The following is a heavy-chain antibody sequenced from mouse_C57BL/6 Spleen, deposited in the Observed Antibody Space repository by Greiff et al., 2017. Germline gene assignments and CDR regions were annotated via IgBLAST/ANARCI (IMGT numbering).Heavy chain of an antibody. J-gene: IGHJ4*01. CDR1: GFTFSSYA. CDR2: ISSGGDYI. D-gene: IGHD1-1*01. Sequence: EVQGVESGEGFVKPGGSLKLSCAASGFTFSSYAMSWVRQTPEQRLEWVAYISSGGDYIYYADNVKGRFTISRDNDRKTLYLQISSLKSEDTAMYYCTRDGTTVVSTEYYAMDYWGQGTSVTVSS. V-gene: IGHV5-9-1*02. CDR3: TRDGTTVVSTEYYAMDY.